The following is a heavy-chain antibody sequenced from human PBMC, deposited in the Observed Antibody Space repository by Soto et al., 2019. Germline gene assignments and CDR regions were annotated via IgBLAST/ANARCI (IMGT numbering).Heavy chain of an antibody. D-gene: IGHD6-19*01. CDR1: GFTFSSYG. CDR3: AKPQWLVPPRYYYYYGMDV. Sequence: QVQLVESGGGVVQPGRSLRLSCAASGFTFSSYGMHWVRQAPGKGLEWVAVISYDGSNQYYADSVKGRFTISRDNSKNTLYLQMNSLRAEDTAVYYCAKPQWLVPPRYYYYYGMDVWGQGTTVTVSS. V-gene: IGHV3-30*18. CDR2: ISYDGSNQ. J-gene: IGHJ6*02.